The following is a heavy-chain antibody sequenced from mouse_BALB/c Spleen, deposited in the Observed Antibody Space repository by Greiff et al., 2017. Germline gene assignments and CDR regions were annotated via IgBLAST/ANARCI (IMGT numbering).Heavy chain of an antibody. J-gene: IGHJ3*01. CDR3: ARGGDYYGSPFAY. CDR2: ISYDGSN. CDR1: GYSITSGYY. Sequence: ESGPGLVKPSQSLSLTCSVTGYSITSGYYWNWIRQFPGNQLEWMGYISYDGSNNYNPSLKNRISITRDTSKNQFFLKLNSVTTEDTATYYCARGGDYYGSPFAYWGQGTLVTVSA. D-gene: IGHD1-1*01. V-gene: IGHV3-6*02.